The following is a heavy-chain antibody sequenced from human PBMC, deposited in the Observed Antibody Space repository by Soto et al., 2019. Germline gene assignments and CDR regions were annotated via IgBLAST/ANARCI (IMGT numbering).Heavy chain of an antibody. J-gene: IGHJ4*02. CDR1: GFTFSSYG. D-gene: IGHD5-12*01. CDR2: IWYDGSNK. CDR3: ARGNSGYDLFDY. Sequence: QVQLVESGGGVVQPGRSLRLSCAASGFTFSSYGMHWVRQAPGKGLEWVAVIWYDGSNKYYADSVKGRFTISRDNSKNTLYRQMNSLRAEDTAVYYCARGNSGYDLFDYWGQGTLVTVSS. V-gene: IGHV3-33*01.